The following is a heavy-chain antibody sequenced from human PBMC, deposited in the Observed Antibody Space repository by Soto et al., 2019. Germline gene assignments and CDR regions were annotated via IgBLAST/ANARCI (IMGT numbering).Heavy chain of an antibody. Sequence: QVQLVESGGGLVKPEGSLRLSCAASGFTFNDYYMSWIRQAPGKGLEWVSYISSSGSSTYYADSVKGRFTISRDNGKNSLYLQMNSLRAEDTAVYYCARRWSYSDYGGYAFDIWGQGTMVTVSS. D-gene: IGHD4-17*01. CDR1: GFTFNDYY. J-gene: IGHJ3*02. CDR2: ISSSGSST. V-gene: IGHV3-11*01. CDR3: ARRWSYSDYGGYAFDI.